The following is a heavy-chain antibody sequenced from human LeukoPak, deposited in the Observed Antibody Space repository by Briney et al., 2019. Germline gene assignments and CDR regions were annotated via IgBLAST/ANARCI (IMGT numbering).Heavy chain of an antibody. CDR1: GFTFSSYA. Sequence: ARSLRLSSAASGFTFSSYAMHWVRQAPGKGLEWVAVISYDGSNKYYADFVKGRFTISRDNSKNTLYLQMNSLRAEDTAVYYCARDQSSSADAFDIWGQGTMVTVSS. D-gene: IGHD6-6*01. CDR3: ARDQSSSADAFDI. J-gene: IGHJ3*02. V-gene: IGHV3-30-3*01. CDR2: ISYDGSNK.